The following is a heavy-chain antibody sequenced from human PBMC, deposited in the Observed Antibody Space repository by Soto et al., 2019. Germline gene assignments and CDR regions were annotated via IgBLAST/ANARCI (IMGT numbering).Heavy chain of an antibody. CDR1: GGSISSSSYY. CDR3: ARRGVRGVLYYYYYGMDV. J-gene: IGHJ6*02. Sequence: QLQLQESGPGLVKPSETLSLTCTVSGGSISSSSYYWGWIRQPPGKGLEWIGSIYYSGSTYYNPYLMSRVTISGDTSNHHFSRELSSVTAADTAVYYCARRGVRGVLYYYYYGMDVWGQGTTVTVSS. CDR2: IYYSGST. V-gene: IGHV4-39*02. D-gene: IGHD3-10*01.